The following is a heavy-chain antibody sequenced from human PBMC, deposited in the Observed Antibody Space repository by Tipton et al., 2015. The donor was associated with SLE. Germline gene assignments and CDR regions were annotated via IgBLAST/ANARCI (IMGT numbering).Heavy chain of an antibody. V-gene: IGHV4-39*07. CDR1: GVSISSRTYY. CDR2: MYYSGNT. J-gene: IGHJ4*02. D-gene: IGHD6-13*01. Sequence: TLSLTCTVSGVSISSRTYYWGWIRQPPGKGLEWIGSMYYSGNTYYNPSLKTRVTISVDTSKNQFSLKLSSVTAADTAVYYCARAPDGSSWPYYFDYWGQGTLVTVSS. CDR3: ARAPDGSSWPYYFDY.